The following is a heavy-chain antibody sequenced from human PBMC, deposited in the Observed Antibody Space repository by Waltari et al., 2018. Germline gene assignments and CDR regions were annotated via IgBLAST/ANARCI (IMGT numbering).Heavy chain of an antibody. V-gene: IGHV1-18*01. Sequence: QVQLVQSGTEVKKPGASVKVSCKASGYTFTSYGISWVVPAPGQGLGWMGWVSVNNGNTNYAQKLQGRITMTTDTSTNTAYVELRSLRYDDTAVYYCARGGLDSGSYLPTPDPLGYWGQGTLVTFSS. D-gene: IGHD1-26*01. CDR1: GYTFTSYG. CDR2: VSVNNGNT. CDR3: ARGGLDSGSYLPTPDPLGY. J-gene: IGHJ4*02.